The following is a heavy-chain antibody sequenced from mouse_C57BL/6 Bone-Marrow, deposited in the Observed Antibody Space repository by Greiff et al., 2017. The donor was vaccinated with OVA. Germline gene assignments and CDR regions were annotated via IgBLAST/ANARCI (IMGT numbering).Heavy chain of an antibody. D-gene: IGHD2-3*01. J-gene: IGHJ3*01. Sequence: QVQLQQSGPELVKPGASVKISCKASGYSFTSYYIHWVKQRSGQGLEWIGWFYPGSGSITYNEKFKDKATLTADKSSSTVYMELSRLTSEDSAVYFGAGHEEGVYDGYYAFAYWGQGTLVTVSA. V-gene: IGHV1-62-2*01. CDR1: GYSFTSYY. CDR2: FYPGSGSI. CDR3: AGHEEGVYDGYYAFAY.